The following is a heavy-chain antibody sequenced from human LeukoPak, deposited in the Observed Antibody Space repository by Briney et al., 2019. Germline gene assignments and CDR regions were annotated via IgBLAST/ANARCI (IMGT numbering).Heavy chain of an antibody. CDR3: ARDRSRVIDY. V-gene: IGHV6-1*01. CDR2: TYYRYKWYD. CDR1: GDSVSSNSVA. Sequence: SQTLSLTSAISGDSVSSNSVAWNWIRQSPSRGLEWLGRTYYRYKWYDDYAVSVKSRITINPDTSKNQFSLQLNSVAPEDTAVYYCARDRSRVIDYWGHGILVSVSS. J-gene: IGHJ4*01. D-gene: IGHD2-21*01.